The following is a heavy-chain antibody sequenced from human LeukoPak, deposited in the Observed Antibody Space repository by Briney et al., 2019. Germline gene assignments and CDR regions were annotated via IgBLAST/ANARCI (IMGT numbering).Heavy chain of an antibody. J-gene: IGHJ6*02. D-gene: IGHD6-13*01. CDR2: ISWNSGSI. Sequence: GGSLRLSCAASGFTFDDYAMHWVRQAPGKGLEWVSGISWNSGSIGYADSVKGRFTISRDNAKNSLYLQMNSLRAEETALYYCAKDSYSSSWYHYYYGMDVWGQGTTVTVSS. CDR3: AKDSYSSSWYHYYYGMDV. CDR1: GFTFDDYA. V-gene: IGHV3-9*01.